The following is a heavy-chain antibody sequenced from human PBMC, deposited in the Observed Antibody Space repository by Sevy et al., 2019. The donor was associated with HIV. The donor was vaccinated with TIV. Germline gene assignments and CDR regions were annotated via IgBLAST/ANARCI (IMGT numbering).Heavy chain of an antibody. J-gene: IGHJ4*02. D-gene: IGHD3-3*01. Sequence: GSLRLSCAASGFTFSSYAMSWVRQAPGKGLEWVSAISGSGGSTYYADSVKGRFTISRDNSKNTLYLQMDSLRAEDTAVYYCAKGGDFWSGYYSYYFDYWGQGTLVTVSS. CDR2: ISGSGGST. CDR1: GFTFSSYA. V-gene: IGHV3-23*01. CDR3: AKGGDFWSGYYSYYFDY.